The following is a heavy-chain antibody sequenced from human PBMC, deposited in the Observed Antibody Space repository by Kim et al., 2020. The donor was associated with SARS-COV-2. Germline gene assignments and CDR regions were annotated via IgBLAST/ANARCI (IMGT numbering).Heavy chain of an antibody. D-gene: IGHD1-26*01. Sequence: ASVKVSCRTSGYTFSRYSITWVRQAPGQGLEWMGWVRGYDGNTNYAQKFQGRVTMTIDTSTDTAYMELRSLRPDDTAVYYCSRGDRWVEADVFDVWGQGT. CDR1: GYTFSRYS. J-gene: IGHJ3*01. CDR2: VRGYDGNT. V-gene: IGHV1-18*04. CDR3: SRGDRWVEADVFDV.